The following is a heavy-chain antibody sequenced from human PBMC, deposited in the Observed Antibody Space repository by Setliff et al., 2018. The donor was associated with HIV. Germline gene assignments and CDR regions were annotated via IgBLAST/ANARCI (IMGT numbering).Heavy chain of an antibody. Sequence: LRLSCAASGFTFSDYGMHWVRQAPGKGLEWVALISYDGGNEYHADSVKGRFTISRDNSKDTLFLQMNSLRPEDTAIYYCARDPYSSGWNEYLSYYSYYNMDVWGQGTTVTVSS. CDR3: ARDPYSSGWNEYLSYYSYYNMDV. J-gene: IGHJ6*02. CDR2: ISYDGGNE. D-gene: IGHD6-19*01. V-gene: IGHV3-30*03. CDR1: GFTFSDYG.